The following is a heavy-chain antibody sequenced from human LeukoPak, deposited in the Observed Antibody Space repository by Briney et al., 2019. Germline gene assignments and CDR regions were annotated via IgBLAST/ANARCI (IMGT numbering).Heavy chain of an antibody. J-gene: IGHJ4*02. V-gene: IGHV3-53*01. Sequence: GGSLRLSCAAAAFSVRTTYMSCGLQAPAKGLEWVSVLYTGGGTDHADSVKGRFTISRDNSKNTLYLQMNSLRAEDTAVYYCAKSGYSSIAPIFLNLYYFDYWGQGTLVTVSS. CDR1: AFSVRTTY. CDR2: LYTGGGT. D-gene: IGHD6-13*01. CDR3: AKSGYSSIAPIFLNLYYFDY.